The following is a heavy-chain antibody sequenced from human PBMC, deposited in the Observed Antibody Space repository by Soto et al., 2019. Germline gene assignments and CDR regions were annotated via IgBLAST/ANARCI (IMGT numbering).Heavy chain of an antibody. V-gene: IGHV3-74*01. J-gene: IGHJ4*02. CDR3: ATEAVFGVIDY. CDR1: GFTFSSYW. CDR2: ISFDGSTT. Sequence: SLRLSCAASGFTFSSYWMHWVRQASGKGLVWVSRISFDGSTTTYADSVKGRFTISRDNAKNTLYLQMNSLRAEDTAVYYCATEAVFGVIDYWGQGTLVTVSS. D-gene: IGHD3-3*01.